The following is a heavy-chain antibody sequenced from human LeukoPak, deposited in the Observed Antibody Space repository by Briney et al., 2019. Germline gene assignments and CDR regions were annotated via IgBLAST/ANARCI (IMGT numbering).Heavy chain of an antibody. CDR1: GGSISNNY. Sequence: SETLSLTCTVSGGSISNNYWSWIRQPPGKGLEWIGYIYYSGSTKYNPPLKSRVTISVDTSKNQFSLKLSSVTAADTAVYYCASSSWYYHFEYWGQGTLVTVSS. CDR3: ASSSWYYHFEY. V-gene: IGHV4-59*01. CDR2: IYYSGST. J-gene: IGHJ4*02. D-gene: IGHD6-13*01.